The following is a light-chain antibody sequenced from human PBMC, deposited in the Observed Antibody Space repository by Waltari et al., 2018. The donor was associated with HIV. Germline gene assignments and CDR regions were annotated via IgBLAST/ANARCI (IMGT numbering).Light chain of an antibody. CDR1: SSNIGSNQ. CDR3: AVWDDSLRSVL. CDR2: TNI. V-gene: IGLV1-44*01. Sequence: QSVLTQPPSASGPPGQRVHISCSGGSSNIGSNQANWYRQFPGEAPKLLIYTNIQRPSGVPDRFSGSKSGTSASLAISGLQSEDEADFYCAVWDDSLRSVLFGGGTRLTVL. J-gene: IGLJ3*02.